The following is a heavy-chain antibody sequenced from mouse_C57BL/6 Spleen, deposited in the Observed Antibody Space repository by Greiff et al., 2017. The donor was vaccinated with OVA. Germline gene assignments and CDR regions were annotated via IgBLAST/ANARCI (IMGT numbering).Heavy chain of an antibody. J-gene: IGHJ4*01. Sequence: EVKVVESGEGLVKPGGSLKLSCAASGFTFSSYAMSWVRQTPEKRLEWVAYISSGGDYIYYADTVKGRFTISRDNARNTLYLQMSSLKSEDTAMYYCTRADSVYAMDYWGQGTSVTVSS. D-gene: IGHD2-12*01. CDR2: ISSGGDYI. CDR1: GFTFSSYA. V-gene: IGHV5-9-1*02. CDR3: TRADSVYAMDY.